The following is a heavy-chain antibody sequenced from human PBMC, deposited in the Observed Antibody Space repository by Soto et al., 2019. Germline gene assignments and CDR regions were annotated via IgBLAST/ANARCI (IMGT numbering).Heavy chain of an antibody. CDR1: GFTFSSYA. J-gene: IGHJ6*03. CDR3: AKVLVSYYGSGSPRGDYYYYMDV. CDR2: ISGSGGST. V-gene: IGHV3-23*01. D-gene: IGHD3-10*01. Sequence: GGSLRLSCAASGFTFSSYAMSWVRQAPGKGLEWVSAISGSGGSTYYADSVKGRFTISRDNSKNTLYLQMNSLRAEDTAVYYCAKVLVSYYGSGSPRGDYYYYMDVWGKGTTVTVSS.